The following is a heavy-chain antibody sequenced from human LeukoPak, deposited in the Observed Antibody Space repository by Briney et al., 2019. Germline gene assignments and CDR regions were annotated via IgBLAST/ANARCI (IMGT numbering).Heavy chain of an antibody. J-gene: IGHJ4*02. CDR3: AKDRSATVTRFYFDY. V-gene: IGHV3-23*01. CDR2: ISGSGGST. D-gene: IGHD4-17*01. CDR1: GFTFISYA. Sequence: PGGSLRLSCAASGFTFISYAMSWVRQAPGKGLEWVSAISGSGGSTYYADSVKGRFTISRDNSKNTLYLQMNSLRAEDTAVYYCAKDRSATVTRFYFDYWGQGTLVTVSS.